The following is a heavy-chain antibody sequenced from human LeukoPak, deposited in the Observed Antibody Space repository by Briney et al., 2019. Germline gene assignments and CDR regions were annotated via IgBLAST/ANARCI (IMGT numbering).Heavy chain of an antibody. CDR1: VFSFTNYW. V-gene: IGHV5-51*01. J-gene: IGHJ3*02. D-gene: IGHD6-19*01. Sequence: GESLKISCKASVFSFTNYWIAWVRQKPGEGLEWMGIIYPGDSDIRYSPSFQGQVTISADKSISTAYLQWSSLKASDTAMYYCARRTAVAGGNSFDIWGQGTTVTVSS. CDR2: IYPGDSDI. CDR3: ARRTAVAGGNSFDI.